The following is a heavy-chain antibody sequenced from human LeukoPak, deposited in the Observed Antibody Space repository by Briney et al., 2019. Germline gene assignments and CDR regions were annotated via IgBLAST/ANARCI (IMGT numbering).Heavy chain of an antibody. V-gene: IGHV4-34*01. D-gene: IGHD3-22*01. CDR1: GGSFSGYY. Sequence: SETLSLTCAVYGGSFSGYYWSWIRQPPGKGLEWIGEINHSGSTNYNPSLKSRVTISVDTSKNQFSLKLSSVTAADTAVYYCARDNPSYYYDSSGWHHYFDYWGQGTLVTVSS. CDR2: INHSGST. CDR3: ARDNPSYYYDSSGWHHYFDY. J-gene: IGHJ4*02.